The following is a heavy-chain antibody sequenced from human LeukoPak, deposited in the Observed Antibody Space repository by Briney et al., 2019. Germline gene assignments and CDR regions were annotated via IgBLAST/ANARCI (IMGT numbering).Heavy chain of an antibody. CDR2: ISGSGGST. CDR3: AKDPPFIVVVTPPGVDY. V-gene: IGHV3-23*01. CDR1: RFTFSSYA. J-gene: IGHJ4*02. D-gene: IGHD3-22*01. Sequence: GGSLRLSCAASRFTFSSYAMSWVRQAPGKGLEWVSAISGSGGSTYYADSVKGRFTTSRDNSKNTLYLQMNSLRAEDTAVYYCAKDPPFIVVVTPPGVDYWGQGTLVTVSS.